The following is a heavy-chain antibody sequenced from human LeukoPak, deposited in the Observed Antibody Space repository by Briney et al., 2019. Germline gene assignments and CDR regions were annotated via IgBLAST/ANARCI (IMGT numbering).Heavy chain of an antibody. CDR2: ISTGGST. Sequence: PSETLSLTCTVSGGSMRNYFWNWVRQPAGEGLEWIGRISTGGSTDYNPSLESRLTVSVDTSKNQFSLRLSSVTAADTAVYYCARDGSSSWPFDFWGQGTLVTVSS. V-gene: IGHV4-4*07. CDR3: ARDGSSSWPFDF. D-gene: IGHD6-13*01. J-gene: IGHJ4*02. CDR1: GGSMRNYF.